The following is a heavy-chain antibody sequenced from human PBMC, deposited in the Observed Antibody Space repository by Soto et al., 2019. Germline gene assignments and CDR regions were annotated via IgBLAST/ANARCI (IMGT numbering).Heavy chain of an antibody. CDR2: IYYSGST. J-gene: IGHJ4*02. CDR1: GGSISSSSYY. D-gene: IGHD2-15*01. CDR3: ARRNKIFDDFDY. Sequence: SETLSLTCTVSGGSISSSSYYWGWIRQPPGKGLEWIGSIYYSGSTYYNPSLKSRVTISVDTSKNQFSLKLSSVTAADTAVYYCARRNKIFDDFDYWGQGTLVTVS. V-gene: IGHV4-39*01.